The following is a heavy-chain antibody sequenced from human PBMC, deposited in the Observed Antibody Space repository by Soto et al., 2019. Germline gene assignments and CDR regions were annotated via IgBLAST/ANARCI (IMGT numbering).Heavy chain of an antibody. V-gene: IGHV1-18*01. CDR1: GYIFSDYG. D-gene: IGHD4-4*01. Sequence: QVQLVQSGAXXXXPGASVKVSCKSSGYIFSDYGITWVRQAPGQGLEWMGWISAYNGNTDYAQKFQDRLTLATDTSTSTAYMELRSLRSDDTALYYCARPVTSPDHLDIWGQGTMVTVSS. CDR2: ISAYNGNT. J-gene: IGHJ3*02. CDR3: ARPVTSPDHLDI.